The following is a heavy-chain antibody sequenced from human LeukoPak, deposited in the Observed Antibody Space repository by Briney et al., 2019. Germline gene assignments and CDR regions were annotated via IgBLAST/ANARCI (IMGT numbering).Heavy chain of an antibody. CDR3: ARDRDDFWSGYYPYYFDY. CDR1: GYTFTGYY. CDR2: INPNSGGT. V-gene: IGHV1-2*06. Sequence: GASVKVSCKASGYTFTGYYMHWVRQAPGQGLEWMGRINPNSGGTNYAQKFQGRVTVTRDTSISTAYMELSRLRSDDTAVYYCARDRDDFWSGYYPYYFDYWGQGTLVTVSS. J-gene: IGHJ4*02. D-gene: IGHD3-3*01.